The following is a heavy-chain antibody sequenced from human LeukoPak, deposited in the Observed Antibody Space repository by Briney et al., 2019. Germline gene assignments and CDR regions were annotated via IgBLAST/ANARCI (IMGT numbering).Heavy chain of an antibody. D-gene: IGHD6-19*01. CDR3: ASPGDSYSSGWYYVY. J-gene: IGHJ4*02. Sequence: SSETLSLTCTVSGGSISSYYWSWIRQPPGKGLEWVGYIYYRGSTNYNPSLKSRVTISVDTSKNQFSLKLSSVTAADTAVYYCASPGDSYSSGWYYVYWGQGTLVTVSS. CDR1: GGSISSYY. V-gene: IGHV4-59*01. CDR2: IYYRGST.